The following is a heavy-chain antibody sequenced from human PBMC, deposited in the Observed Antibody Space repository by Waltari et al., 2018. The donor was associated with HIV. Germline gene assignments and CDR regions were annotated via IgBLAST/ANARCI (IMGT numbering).Heavy chain of an antibody. Sequence: QVQLVASGGGGVQPGGSMRLSCAASGFNFSSYGLVWVRQAPGKGLEWVAFIRYDGSNKYYADSVKGRFTISRDNSKNTLYLQMNSLRAEDTAVYYCAKEFQSYAHFDYWGQGTLVTVSS. CDR3: AKEFQSYAHFDY. D-gene: IGHD2-21*01. CDR2: IRYDGSNK. J-gene: IGHJ4*02. CDR1: GFNFSSYG. V-gene: IGHV3-30*02.